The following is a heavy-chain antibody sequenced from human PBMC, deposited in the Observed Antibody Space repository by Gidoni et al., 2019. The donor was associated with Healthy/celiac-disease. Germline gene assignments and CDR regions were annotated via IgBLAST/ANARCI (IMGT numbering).Heavy chain of an antibody. CDR2: ISAYNGNT. D-gene: IGHD2-2*01. V-gene: IGHV1-18*01. CDR1: GYTFTSYG. Sequence: QVQLVQPGAEVKKPGASVKVSCKASGYTFTSYGISWVRQAPGQGLEWMGWISAYNGNTNYAQKLQGRVTMTTDTSTSTAYMELRSLRSDDTAVYYCARYCSSTSCPYYYYGMDVWGQGTTVTVSS. J-gene: IGHJ6*02. CDR3: ARYCSSTSCPYYYYGMDV.